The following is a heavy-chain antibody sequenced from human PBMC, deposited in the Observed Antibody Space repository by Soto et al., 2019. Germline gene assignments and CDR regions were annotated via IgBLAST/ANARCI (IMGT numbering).Heavy chain of an antibody. D-gene: IGHD2-2*02. CDR2: IYSGGST. CDR1: GFTVSSNY. Sequence: ESGGGLVQPGGSLRLSCAASGFTVSSNYMTWVRQAPGKGLEWVSLIYSGGSTYYADSVKGRFTVSRDNSKNTLYLQMNSLRAEDTAVYYCARALTYCSSTSCYNFYYYMDVWGKGTTVTVSS. CDR3: ARALTYCSSTSCYNFYYYMDV. J-gene: IGHJ6*03. V-gene: IGHV3-66*01.